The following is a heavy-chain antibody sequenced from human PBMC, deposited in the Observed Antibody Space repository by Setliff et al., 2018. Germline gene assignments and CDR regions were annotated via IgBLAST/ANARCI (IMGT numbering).Heavy chain of an antibody. Sequence: GGSLRLSCAASGFTFSSYAMSWVRQAPGKGLEWVSAISGSGGSTYYADSVKGRFTISRDNSKNTLYLQMNSLRAEDTAVYYGAKKVRIVVVTTDAFDIWGQGTMVTVSS. CDR2: ISGSGGST. J-gene: IGHJ3*02. CDR1: GFTFSSYA. D-gene: IGHD3-22*01. CDR3: AKKVRIVVVTTDAFDI. V-gene: IGHV3-23*01.